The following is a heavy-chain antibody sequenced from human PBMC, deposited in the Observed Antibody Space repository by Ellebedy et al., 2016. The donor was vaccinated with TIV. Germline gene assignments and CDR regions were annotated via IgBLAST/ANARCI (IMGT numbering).Heavy chain of an antibody. CDR1: GGSISSYY. V-gene: IGHV4-59*01. CDR3: ARERRDSGYEAFDI. CDR2: VYYSGNT. D-gene: IGHD5-12*01. Sequence: PSETLSLTCTVSGGSISSYYWSWIRQPPGKGLEWIGYVYYSGNTNSNPSLKSRVTISVDTSKNQFSLRLSSVTAADTAVYNCARERRDSGYEAFDIWGPGTMVTVSS. J-gene: IGHJ3*02.